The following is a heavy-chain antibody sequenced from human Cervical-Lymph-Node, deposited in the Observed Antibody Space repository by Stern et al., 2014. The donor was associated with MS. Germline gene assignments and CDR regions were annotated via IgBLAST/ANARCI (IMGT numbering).Heavy chain of an antibody. CDR2: IVPIFGRA. V-gene: IGHV1-69*01. D-gene: IGHD4-23*01. CDR1: GATFSTNA. CDR3: AREHHGGNFAS. Sequence: QLVQSGAEVRKPGSSVKVSCKAYGATFSTNAISWLRQAPGQGPEWMGAIVPIFGRANYVQKLRGRLTITADESASTAYMELRSLRSEDTAVYYCAREHHGGNFASWGQGTLVTVSS. J-gene: IGHJ5*02.